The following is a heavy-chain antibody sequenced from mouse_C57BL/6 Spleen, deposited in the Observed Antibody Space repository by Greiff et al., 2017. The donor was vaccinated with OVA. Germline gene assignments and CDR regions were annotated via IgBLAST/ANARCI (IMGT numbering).Heavy chain of an antibody. V-gene: IGHV1-9*01. CDR1: GYTFTGYW. Sequence: VHLVESGAELMKPGASVKLSCKATGYTFTGYWIEWVKQRPGHGLEWIGEILPGSGSTYYNEKFKGKANFTADTSSNTAYMQLSSLTTEDSAIYDCARNLAPYYGSSYDAMDYWGQGTSGTVSS. D-gene: IGHD1-1*01. CDR3: ARNLAPYYGSSYDAMDY. CDR2: ILPGSGST. J-gene: IGHJ4*01.